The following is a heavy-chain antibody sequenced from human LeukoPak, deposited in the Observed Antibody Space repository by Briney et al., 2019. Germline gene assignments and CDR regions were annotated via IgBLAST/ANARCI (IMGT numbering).Heavy chain of an antibody. Sequence: GGSLRLSCAASGFTFSSYAMHWVRQAPGKGLEWVAVISYDGSNKYYADSVKGRFTISRDNSKNTLYLQMNSLRAEDTAVYYCANLLPRDGYNYFDYWGQGTLVTVSS. V-gene: IGHV3-30-3*01. D-gene: IGHD5-24*01. CDR2: ISYDGSNK. J-gene: IGHJ4*02. CDR1: GFTFSSYA. CDR3: ANLLPRDGYNYFDY.